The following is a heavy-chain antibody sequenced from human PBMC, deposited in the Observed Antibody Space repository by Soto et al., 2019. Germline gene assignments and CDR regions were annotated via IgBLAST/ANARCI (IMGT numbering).Heavy chain of an antibody. Sequence: SGFTFSSYWMSWVRQAPGKGPEWVANIKEDGSERYYVDSVKGRFTISRDNAKNSLYLQMNSLRAEDTAVYYCARATGADKEDYWGQGTLVTVSS. V-gene: IGHV3-7*04. CDR3: ARATGADKEDY. D-gene: IGHD3-10*01. CDR1: GFTFSSYW. CDR2: IKEDGSER. J-gene: IGHJ4*02.